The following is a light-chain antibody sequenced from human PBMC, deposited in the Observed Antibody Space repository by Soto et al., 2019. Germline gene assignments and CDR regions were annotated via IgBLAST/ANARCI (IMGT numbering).Light chain of an antibody. CDR2: DAS. J-gene: IGKJ2*01. CDR3: QQYHSYST. CDR1: QSFTGM. V-gene: IGKV1-5*01. Sequence: DIQMTQSPSTLSASVGDRVTITCRASQSFTGMLAWYQQKPGKAPKLLIYDASILESGVPSRFSGSGSGTEFTPTIRRLQPDDFATYYCQQYHSYSTFGQGTKLEIK.